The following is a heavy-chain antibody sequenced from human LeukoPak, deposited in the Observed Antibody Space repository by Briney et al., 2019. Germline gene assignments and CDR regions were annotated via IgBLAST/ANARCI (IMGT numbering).Heavy chain of an antibody. Sequence: SETLSLTCTVSGGSISSGSYYWSWTRQPAGKGLEWIGRIYTSGSTNYNPSLKSRVTISVDTSKNQFSLKLSSVTAADTAVYYCAGQRYCSSTSCYSYYYDSSGYYFGYAFDIWGQGTMVTVSS. CDR3: AGQRYCSSTSCYSYYYDSSGYYFGYAFDI. J-gene: IGHJ3*02. CDR2: IYTSGST. CDR1: GGSISSGSYY. V-gene: IGHV4-61*02. D-gene: IGHD3-22*01.